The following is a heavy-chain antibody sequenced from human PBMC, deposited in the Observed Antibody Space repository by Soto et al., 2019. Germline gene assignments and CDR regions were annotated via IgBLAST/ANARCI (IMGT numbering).Heavy chain of an antibody. CDR2: IYHSGST. CDR1: GGSISSSNW. V-gene: IGHV4-4*02. CDR3: ASSGGDHYYYYGMDV. J-gene: IGHJ6*02. D-gene: IGHD3-10*01. Sequence: LSLTCAVSGGSISSSNWWIWVRQPPGKGLEWIGEIYHSGSTNYNPSLKSRVTISVDKSKNQFSLKLSSVTAADTAVYYCASSGGDHYYYYGMDVWGQGTTVTVSS.